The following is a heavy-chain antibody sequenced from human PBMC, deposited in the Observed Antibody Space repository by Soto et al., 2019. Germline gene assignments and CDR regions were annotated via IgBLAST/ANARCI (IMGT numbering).Heavy chain of an antibody. V-gene: IGHV4-34*01. Sequence: SETLSLTCAVYGGSFSGYYWSWIRQPPGKGLEWIGEINHSGSTNYNPSLKSRVTISVDTSKNQFSLKLSSVTAADTAVYYCARGPSIEAAGTGYYYYYGMDVWGQGTTVTVSS. CDR2: INHSGST. J-gene: IGHJ6*02. CDR3: ARGPSIEAAGTGYYYYYGMDV. D-gene: IGHD6-13*01. CDR1: GGSFSGYY.